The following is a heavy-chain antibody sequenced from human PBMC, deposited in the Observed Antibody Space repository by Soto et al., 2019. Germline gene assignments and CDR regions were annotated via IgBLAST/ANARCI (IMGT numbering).Heavy chain of an antibody. V-gene: IGHV3-7*03. CDR2: IPKEGSDG. D-gene: IGHD2-21*01. Sequence: PGGALSLTCEVSGCTLSIYSMTWVRQAPGKGLEWVAKIPKEGSDGHYENSLKGRFTISRDNAKNSVYLQMKSLVAADTAVYYFARDQLLLSYYDSFYGLGVWGPGSTVPLS. CDR3: ARDQLLLSYYDSFYGLGV. J-gene: IGHJ6*02. CDR1: GCTLSIYS.